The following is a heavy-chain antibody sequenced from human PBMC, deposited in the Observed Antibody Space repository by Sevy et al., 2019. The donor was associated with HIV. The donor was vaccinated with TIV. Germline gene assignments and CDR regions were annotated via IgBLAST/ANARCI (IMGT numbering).Heavy chain of an antibody. Sequence: GGSLRLSCAASGFTFSTYAMNWVRQAPGKGLEWVSSISRSGRSTYSADSVEGRFTISRDNFKNTLYLQLSSLRVDDTAVDYCAKRYCDGGSCPRDYYYYGMDVWGQGTTVTVSS. CDR1: GFTFSTYA. D-gene: IGHD2-15*01. V-gene: IGHV3-23*01. CDR3: AKRYCDGGSCPRDYYYYGMDV. J-gene: IGHJ6*02. CDR2: ISRSGRST.